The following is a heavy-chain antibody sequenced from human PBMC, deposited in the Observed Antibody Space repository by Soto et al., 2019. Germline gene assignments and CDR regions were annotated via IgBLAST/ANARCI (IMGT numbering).Heavy chain of an antibody. J-gene: IGHJ4*02. CDR3: TRVRTPIDY. Sequence: QVQLVQSGAEVKKPGASVKVSCKTSGYTFTNFGLSWVRPAPGQGLEWMGWISAYNGNTNYAQNFQGRVTMTTDTSTSTAYMEPRSLRSDDTAVYYCTRVRTPIDYWGQGTLITVSS. CDR1: GYTFTNFG. V-gene: IGHV1-18*01. D-gene: IGHD2-15*01. CDR2: ISAYNGNT.